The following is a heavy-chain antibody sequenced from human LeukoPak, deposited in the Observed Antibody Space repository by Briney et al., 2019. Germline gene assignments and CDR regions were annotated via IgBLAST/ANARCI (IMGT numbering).Heavy chain of an antibody. J-gene: IGHJ4*02. V-gene: IGHV3-48*03. Sequence: GGSLRLSCAASGITFSTSDMNWVRQAPGKGLEWVSYISTSGSTISYADSVKGRFTISRDNAKNSLYLQMNSLRAEDTAVYYCARDFRDYSNYDYWGQGTLVTVSS. CDR3: ARDFRDYSNYDY. CDR1: GITFSTSD. CDR2: ISTSGSTI. D-gene: IGHD4-11*01.